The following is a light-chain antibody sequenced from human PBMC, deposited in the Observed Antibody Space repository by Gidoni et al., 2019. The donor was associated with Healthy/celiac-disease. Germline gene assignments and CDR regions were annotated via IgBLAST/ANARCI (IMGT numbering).Light chain of an antibody. V-gene: IGKV1-39*01. CDR3: QQRYSTPFT. CDR1: QSISSY. Sequence: IHMTQYQSSLSASVGDRVTITCRASQSISSYLNWYQQKPGKAPKLLIYAASSLKSGVPSSFSGSGSGTEFTLTMSSLQPEEFATYDCQQRYSTPFTFGGGTKVEIK. J-gene: IGKJ4*01. CDR2: AAS.